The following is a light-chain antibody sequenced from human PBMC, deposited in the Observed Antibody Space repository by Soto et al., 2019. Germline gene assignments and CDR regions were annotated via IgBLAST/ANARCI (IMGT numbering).Light chain of an antibody. CDR3: QHYNSYSEA. CDR1: RTISSW. J-gene: IGKJ1*01. CDR2: KAS. V-gene: IGKV1-5*03. Sequence: DIQMTQSPSTLPGSVGARVTITCRASRTISSWLAWYQQKPGKAPKLLIYKASTLKSGVPSRFSGRGSGTEFTLTISSLQPDDFATYYCQHYNSYSEAFGQGTKVELK.